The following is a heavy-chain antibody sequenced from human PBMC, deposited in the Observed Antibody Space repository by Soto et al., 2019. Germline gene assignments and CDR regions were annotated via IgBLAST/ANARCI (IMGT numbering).Heavy chain of an antibody. Sequence: SETLSLTCTVSGGSISSSSYYWGWIRQPPGKGLEWIGSIYHSGSTYYNPSLKSRVTISVDTSKNQFSLKLSSVTAADTAVYYCARQGNTRAYYYGMDVWGQGTTVTVSS. J-gene: IGHJ6*02. CDR1: GGSISSSSYY. CDR3: ARQGNTRAYYYGMDV. V-gene: IGHV4-39*01. CDR2: IYHSGST. D-gene: IGHD3-10*01.